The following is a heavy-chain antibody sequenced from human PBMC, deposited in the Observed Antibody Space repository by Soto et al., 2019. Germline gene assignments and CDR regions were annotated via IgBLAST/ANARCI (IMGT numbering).Heavy chain of an antibody. CDR1: GGTFSSYA. V-gene: IGHV1-69*06. J-gene: IGHJ6*02. D-gene: IGHD3-3*01. CDR3: ARESLTIFGVVIYGMDV. CDR2: IIPIFGTA. Sequence: EASVKVSCKASGGTFSSYAISWVRQAPGQGLEWMGGIIPIFGTANYAQKFQGRVTITADKSTSTAYMELSSLRSEDTAVYYCARESLTIFGVVIYGMDVWGQGTTVTVSS.